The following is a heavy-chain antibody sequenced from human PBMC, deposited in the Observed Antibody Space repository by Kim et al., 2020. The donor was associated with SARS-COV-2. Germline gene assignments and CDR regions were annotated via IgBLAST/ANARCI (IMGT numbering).Heavy chain of an antibody. D-gene: IGHD2-15*01. Sequence: ADSEKGRFHLSRNNSKNTLYLQMNSQRAEDTAVYYCAREVVVRPQRYFDYWGQGTLVTVSS. CDR3: AREVVVRPQRYFDY. V-gene: IGHV3-30*01. J-gene: IGHJ4*02.